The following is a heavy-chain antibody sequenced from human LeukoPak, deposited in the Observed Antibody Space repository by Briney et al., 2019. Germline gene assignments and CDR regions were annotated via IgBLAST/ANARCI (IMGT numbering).Heavy chain of an antibody. V-gene: IGHV3-23*01. J-gene: IGHJ3*02. CDR3: AKRFLEWLVDAFDI. CDR2: INGYSGST. Sequence: PGGSLRLSCAASGFTFITYAMTWVRQAPGKGLAWVSTINGYSGSTYYADSVKGRFTISRDNSKNTLYLQMNSLTADDTAVYYCAKRFLEWLVDAFDIWGQGTMVTVSS. D-gene: IGHD3-3*01. CDR1: GFTFITYA.